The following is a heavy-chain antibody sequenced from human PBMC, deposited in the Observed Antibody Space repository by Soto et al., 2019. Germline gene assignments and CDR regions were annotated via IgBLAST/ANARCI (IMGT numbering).Heavy chain of an antibody. CDR2: IRGSGGPT. CDR1: GFIFSNYA. Sequence: ESGGDSVQPGGSLRLSCAASGFIFSNYAMSWVRQAPGKGLEWVSLIRGSGGPTNYADSVKGRFTVSRDNSKNILLLQMNSLRAEDTAVYYCVKDFRVGYDWTHDWGQGTLVTVSS. CDR3: VKDFRVGYDWTHD. J-gene: IGHJ4*02. V-gene: IGHV3-23*01. D-gene: IGHD5-12*01.